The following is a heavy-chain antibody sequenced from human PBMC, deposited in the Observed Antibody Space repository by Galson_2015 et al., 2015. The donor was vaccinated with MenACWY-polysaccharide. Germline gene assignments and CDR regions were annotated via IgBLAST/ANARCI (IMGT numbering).Heavy chain of an antibody. CDR1: GYTFTSHY. CDR3: ARQGYSYGQYFAH. CDR2: INPSGGTT. Sequence: SVKVSCKASGYTFTSHYIHWVRQAPGQGLEWMGLINPSGGTTIHARKFQGRVTMSTDTTTNTVFMEVTGLKSDDTAVFFCARQGYSYGQYFAHWGQGTLAVVSS. V-gene: IGHV1-46*01. J-gene: IGHJ4*02. D-gene: IGHD2-15*01.